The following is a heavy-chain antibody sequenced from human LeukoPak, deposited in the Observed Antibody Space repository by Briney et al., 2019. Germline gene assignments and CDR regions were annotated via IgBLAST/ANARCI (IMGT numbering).Heavy chain of an antibody. CDR2: IYYTGSS. CDR1: GGSVSSSTYY. D-gene: IGHD3-9*01. Sequence: SETLSLTCAVSGGSVSSSTYYWGWIRQPPGKGVEWIGNIYYTGSSYYNPSLKSRVTMSVDTSKNQFSLKMNSVTAADTAVYYCARLSKGRYFDYIFDFWGQGTLLTVSS. V-gene: IGHV4-39*01. CDR3: ARLSKGRYFDYIFDF. J-gene: IGHJ4*02.